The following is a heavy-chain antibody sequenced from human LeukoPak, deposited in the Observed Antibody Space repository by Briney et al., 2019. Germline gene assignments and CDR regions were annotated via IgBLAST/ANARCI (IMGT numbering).Heavy chain of an antibody. CDR1: GGSISSSSYY. V-gene: IGHV4-39*01. Sequence: SETLSLTCTVSGGSISSSSYYWGWIRQPPGKGLEWIGSIYYSGSTYYNPSLKSRVTISVDTSKNQFSLKLSSVTAADTAVYYCARSLRYFDRLSRSDFDYWGQGTLVTVSS. D-gene: IGHD3-9*01. J-gene: IGHJ4*02. CDR3: ARSLRYFDRLSRSDFDY. CDR2: IYYSGST.